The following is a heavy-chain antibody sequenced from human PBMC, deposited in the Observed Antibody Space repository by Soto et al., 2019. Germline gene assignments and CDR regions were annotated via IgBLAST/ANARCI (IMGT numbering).Heavy chain of an antibody. V-gene: IGHV4-34*01. CDR1: GGSFSGYY. J-gene: IGHJ3*02. Sequence: PSETLSLTCAVYGGSFSGYYWTWIRQPPGTGLDWIGEINHSGSTNYNPSLKSRVTISVDTSKNQFSLKLTSVTAADTAVYYCGILDMITFGGVIGPNDAFDSWGQGKMVTVSS. CDR3: GILDMITFGGVIGPNDAFDS. D-gene: IGHD3-16*02. CDR2: INHSGST.